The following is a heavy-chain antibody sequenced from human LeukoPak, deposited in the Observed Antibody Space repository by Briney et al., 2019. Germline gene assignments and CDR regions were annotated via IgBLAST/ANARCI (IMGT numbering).Heavy chain of an antibody. J-gene: IGHJ6*03. CDR1: GFTLRSYW. Sequence: GGSLRLSCAASGFTLRSYWMSWVRQAPGKGLEWVANIKQDGSEKYYGDSVKGRFTISRDNAKNSLYLQMNSLRAEDTAVYYCARWDYYDSSGYRGLYYYYYMDVWGKGTTVTVSS. CDR3: ARWDYYDSSGYRGLYYYYYMDV. D-gene: IGHD3-22*01. CDR2: IKQDGSEK. V-gene: IGHV3-7*01.